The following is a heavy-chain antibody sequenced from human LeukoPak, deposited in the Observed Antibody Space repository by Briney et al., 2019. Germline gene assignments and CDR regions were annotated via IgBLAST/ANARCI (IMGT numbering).Heavy chain of an antibody. CDR2: ISSSSSYI. J-gene: IGHJ6*03. Sequence: GGSLRLSCAASGFTFSSYSMNWVHQAPGKGLEWVSSISSSSSYIYYADSVKGRFTISRDNAKNSLYLQMNSLRAEDTAVYYCARDKQIYGDYLDWGSYYMDVWGKGTTVTVSS. V-gene: IGHV3-21*04. CDR1: GFTFSSYS. CDR3: ARDKQIYGDYLDWGSYYMDV. D-gene: IGHD4-17*01.